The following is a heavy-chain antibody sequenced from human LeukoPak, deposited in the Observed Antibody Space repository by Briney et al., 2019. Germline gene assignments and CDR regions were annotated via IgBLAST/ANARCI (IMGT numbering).Heavy chain of an antibody. Sequence: GASVKVSCKASGYTFTSYDINWVRQATGQGLEWMGWMNPNTGNTGYAQKFQGRVTITRNTSITTAYMELSSLRSEDTAVYYCARLVVVAATPGDYWGQGTLVTVSS. D-gene: IGHD2-15*01. CDR1: GYTFTSYD. CDR3: ARLVVVAATPGDY. V-gene: IGHV1-8*03. J-gene: IGHJ4*02. CDR2: MNPNTGNT.